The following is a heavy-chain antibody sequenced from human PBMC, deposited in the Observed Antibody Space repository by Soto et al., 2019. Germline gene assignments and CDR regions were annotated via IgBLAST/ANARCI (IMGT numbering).Heavy chain of an antibody. J-gene: IGHJ6*02. D-gene: IGHD3-3*02. CDR2: IMPVFRRP. V-gene: IGHV1-69*12. CDR1: GGTFRTSA. Sequence: QVQLVQSGAEVKKPGSSVKVSCKASGGTFRTSAISWVRQAPGQGIEWVGGIMPVFRRPKYAQNFQGRVTITADESTSTAYMELSSLRSDDTAVYYCARDKGRPQLGGNYYYILDVWGQGTAVTVSS. CDR3: ARDKGRPQLGGNYYYILDV.